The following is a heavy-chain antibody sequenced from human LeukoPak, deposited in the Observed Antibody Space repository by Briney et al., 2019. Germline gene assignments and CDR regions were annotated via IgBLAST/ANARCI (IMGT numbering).Heavy chain of an antibody. Sequence: ASVKVSCKASGYTFTGYYMHWVRQAPGQGLEWMGWINPNSGGTNYAQKFQGRVTMTGDTSISTAYMELSRLRSDDTAVYYCARDLTAMVSLFGFWGQGTLVTVSS. D-gene: IGHD5-18*01. CDR1: GYTFTGYY. CDR2: INPNSGGT. J-gene: IGHJ4*02. CDR3: ARDLTAMVSLFGF. V-gene: IGHV1-2*02.